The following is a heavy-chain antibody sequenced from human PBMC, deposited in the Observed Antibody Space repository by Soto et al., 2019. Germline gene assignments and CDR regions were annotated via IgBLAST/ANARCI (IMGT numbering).Heavy chain of an antibody. V-gene: IGHV1-18*01. J-gene: IGHJ6*02. CDR2: ISAYNGNT. CDR3: ARTSGGDGYNWGYYYYGMDV. CDR1: GYTITNYG. Sequence: SGKASCKAFGYTITNYGISWVGQAPGQRLEGMGWISAYNGNTHYAQKLQGRVTMTTQTSTSNDYMELRSLRSDDTAVYYCARTSGGDGYNWGYYYYGMDVWGQGTTVIVSS. D-gene: IGHD2-21*01.